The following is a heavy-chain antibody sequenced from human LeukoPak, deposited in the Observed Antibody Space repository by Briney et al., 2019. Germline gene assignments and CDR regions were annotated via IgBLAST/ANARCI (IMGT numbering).Heavy chain of an antibody. J-gene: IGHJ4*02. Sequence: ASVKVSCKVSGYTLTELSMHLVRQAPGKGLEWMGGFDPEDGETIYAQKFQGRVTVTEDTSTDTAYMELSSLRSEDTAVYYCATMDYFDYWGQGTLVTVSS. D-gene: IGHD3-10*01. CDR2: FDPEDGET. V-gene: IGHV1-24*01. CDR3: ATMDYFDY. CDR1: GYTLTELS.